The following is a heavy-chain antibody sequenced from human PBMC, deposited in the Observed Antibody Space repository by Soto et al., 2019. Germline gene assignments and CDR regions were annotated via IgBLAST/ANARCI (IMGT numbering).Heavy chain of an antibody. CDR3: ERISSWYGFDY. Sequence: QVTLKESGPVLVKPTETLTLTCTVSGFSLSNARMGVSWIRQPPGKALEWLAHIFSNDEKSYSTSLKSRLTISKDTSKSQVVLTMTNMDPVDTATYYCERISSWYGFDYWCQGTLVTVSS. CDR2: IFSNDEK. V-gene: IGHV2-26*01. J-gene: IGHJ4*02. CDR1: GFSLSNARMG. D-gene: IGHD6-13*01.